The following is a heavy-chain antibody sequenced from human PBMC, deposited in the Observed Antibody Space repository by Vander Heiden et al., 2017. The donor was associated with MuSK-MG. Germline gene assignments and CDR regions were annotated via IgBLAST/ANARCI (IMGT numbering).Heavy chain of an antibody. CDR3: ATDHATFSDIWGRDAFNI. V-gene: IGHV1-24*01. D-gene: IGHD3-9*01. CDR2: FDSEDGET. CDR1: GYTFTELS. Sequence: QVQLVQSGAEVKKPGASVKVSCKVSGYTFTELSMHWVRQAPGKGLEWMGGFDSEDGETIYAQKFQGRVTMTADTSADTAYMELSSLRSEDTAVYYCATDHATFSDIWGRDAFNIWGQGTTVTVSP. J-gene: IGHJ3*02.